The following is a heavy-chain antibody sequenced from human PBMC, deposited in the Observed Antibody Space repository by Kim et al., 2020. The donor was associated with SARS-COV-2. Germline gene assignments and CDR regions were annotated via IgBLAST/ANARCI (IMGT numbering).Heavy chain of an antibody. Sequence: ASVKVSCKASGYTFTSYDINWVRQATGQGLEWMGWTNPNSGNTGYAQKFQGRVTMTRNTSISTAYMELSSLRSEDTAVYYCARVVVGSSWYFDYYYGMDVWGQGTTVTVSS. J-gene: IGHJ6*02. CDR3: ARVVVGSSWYFDYYYGMDV. CDR2: TNPNSGNT. CDR1: GYTFTSYD. V-gene: IGHV1-8*01. D-gene: IGHD6-13*01.